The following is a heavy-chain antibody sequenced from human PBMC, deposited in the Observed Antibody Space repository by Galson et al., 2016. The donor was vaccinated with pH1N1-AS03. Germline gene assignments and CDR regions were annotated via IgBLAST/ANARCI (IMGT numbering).Heavy chain of an antibody. D-gene: IGHD5-18*01. V-gene: IGHV4-38-2*01. CDR1: GYSITTGHY. J-gene: IGHJ4*02. Sequence: ETLSLTCSVSGYSITTGHYWGWIRQPPGKGLEWIGSIYHGGHTEYNPSLKSRVTISEDTLQNQVSLRLASVTAADTAMYYCAVLAPGYTSGGGSVDYWGQGTLVAVSS. CDR2: IYHGGHT. CDR3: AVLAPGYTSGGGSVDY.